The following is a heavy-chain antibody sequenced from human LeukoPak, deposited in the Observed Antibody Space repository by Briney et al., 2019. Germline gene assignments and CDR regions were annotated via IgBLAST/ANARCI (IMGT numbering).Heavy chain of an antibody. CDR1: GGTFSSYA. Sequence: ASVKVSCKASGGTFSSYAISWVRQAPGKGLEWMGGFDPEDGETIYAQKFQGRVTMTEDTSTDTAYMELSSLRSEDTAVYYCATDNYGYYYGMDVWGQGTTVTVSS. V-gene: IGHV1-24*01. D-gene: IGHD4-11*01. CDR2: FDPEDGET. J-gene: IGHJ6*02. CDR3: ATDNYGYYYGMDV.